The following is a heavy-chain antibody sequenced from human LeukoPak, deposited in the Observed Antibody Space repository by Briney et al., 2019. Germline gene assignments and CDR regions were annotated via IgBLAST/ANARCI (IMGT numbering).Heavy chain of an antibody. CDR3: ARERMVRGVIGYYYYGMDV. V-gene: IGHV3-13*05. Sequence: PGGSLRLSCAASGFTFSSYDMHWVRQATGKGLEWVSAIGTVGDPYYPGSVKGRFTISRENAKNSLYLQMNSLRAGDTAVYYCARERMVRGVIGYYYYGMDVWGKGTTVTVSS. D-gene: IGHD3-10*01. CDR2: IGTVGDP. J-gene: IGHJ6*04. CDR1: GFTFSSYD.